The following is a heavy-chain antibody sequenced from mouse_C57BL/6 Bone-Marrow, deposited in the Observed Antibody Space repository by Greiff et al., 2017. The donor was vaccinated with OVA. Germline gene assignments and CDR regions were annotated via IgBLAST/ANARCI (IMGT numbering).Heavy chain of an antibody. V-gene: IGHV1-81*01. CDR2: IYPRRGIT. D-gene: IGHD1-1*01. Sequence: LPPSGSDLARPGASVPLSFKSSFSTFPSSGLSCLTHLTGPVLSWIGEIYPRRGITYYNEKFKGKATLTADKSSSTAYMELRSLTSEDSAVYFCARDYYYGSWFAYWGQGTLVTVSA. CDR3: ARDYYYGSWFAY. J-gene: IGHJ3*01. CDR1: FSTFPSSG.